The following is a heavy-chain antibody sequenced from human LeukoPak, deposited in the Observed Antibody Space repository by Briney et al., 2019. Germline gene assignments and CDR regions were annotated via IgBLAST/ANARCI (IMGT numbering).Heavy chain of an antibody. V-gene: IGHV3-30*01. D-gene: IGHD2-2*01. Sequence: PGRSLRLSCVASGFTFSNFAIHWVRQGPGKGLEWVAVTSDDGRKKYYADSVKGRFTISRDNSKNTLYLQMNSLRTDDTAIYYCARGRSYAVNQGGWLDPRGQGTLVSVSS. CDR3: ARGRSYAVNQGGWLDP. J-gene: IGHJ5*02. CDR1: GFTFSNFA. CDR2: TSDDGRKK.